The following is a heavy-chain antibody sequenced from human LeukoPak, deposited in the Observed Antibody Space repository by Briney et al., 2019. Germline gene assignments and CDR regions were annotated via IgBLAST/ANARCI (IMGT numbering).Heavy chain of an antibody. CDR3: VRGYSFGPYGMDV. D-gene: IGHD2-15*01. V-gene: IGHV3-64D*09. CDR2: ISDSGGST. CDR1: GFPFSSSA. Sequence: PGGSLRLSCSAPGFPFSSSAMHWVRQAPGKGLEYVSAISDSGGSTYYADSVKGRFTISRDNSKNTLYLQMSSLRAEDTAVYFCVRGYSFGPYGMDVWGQGTTVTVSS. J-gene: IGHJ6*02.